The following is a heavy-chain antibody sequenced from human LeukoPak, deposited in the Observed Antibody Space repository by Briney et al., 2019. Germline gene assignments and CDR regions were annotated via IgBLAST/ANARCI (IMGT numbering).Heavy chain of an antibody. D-gene: IGHD3-22*01. Sequence: PGGSLRLSCAASGFTFSSYGMHWVRQAPGKGLEWVAVIWYDGSNKYYADSVKGRFTISRGNSKNTLYLQMNSLRAEDTAVYSCAKGHYDSSGDDAFDIWGQGTMVTVSS. CDR2: IWYDGSNK. V-gene: IGHV3-33*06. CDR3: AKGHYDSSGDDAFDI. CDR1: GFTFSSYG. J-gene: IGHJ3*02.